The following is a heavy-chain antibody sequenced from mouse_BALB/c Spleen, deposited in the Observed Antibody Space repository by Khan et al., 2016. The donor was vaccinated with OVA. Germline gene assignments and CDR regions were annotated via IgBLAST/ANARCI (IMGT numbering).Heavy chain of an antibody. CDR3: ARSIMAN. J-gene: IGHJ2*01. Sequence: VQLKQSGPGLVKPSQSLSLTCTVTGYSITSDYAWNWIRQFPGNKLEWMGYISYSGSTSYNPSLQSRISITRDTSKNQFFLQFNSVTTEDTATYYCARSIMANWSQGTTLTVSA. CDR1: GYSITSDYA. CDR2: ISYSGST. V-gene: IGHV3-2*02.